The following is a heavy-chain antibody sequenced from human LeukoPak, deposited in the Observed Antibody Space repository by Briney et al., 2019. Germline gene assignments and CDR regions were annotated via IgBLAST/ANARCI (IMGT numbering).Heavy chain of an antibody. V-gene: IGHV3-48*03. CDR2: ISSSGSTI. CDR3: ARSPRYSSGWYSDY. J-gene: IGHJ4*02. Sequence: GGSLRLSCAASGFTFSSYEMNWVRQAPGKGLEWVSYISSSGSTIYYADSVKGRFTISRDNAKNSLYLQMNSLRAEDTAVYYCARSPRYSSGWYSDYWGQGTLVTVSS. D-gene: IGHD6-19*01. CDR1: GFTFSSYE.